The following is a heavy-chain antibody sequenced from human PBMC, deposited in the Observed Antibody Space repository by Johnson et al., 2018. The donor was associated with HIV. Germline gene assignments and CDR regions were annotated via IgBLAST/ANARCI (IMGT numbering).Heavy chain of an antibody. V-gene: IGHV3-30*02. CDR3: AMGTGDHDAFDI. J-gene: IGHJ3*02. CDR2: IRYDGSNK. Sequence: FIRYDGSNKYYADSVKGRFTISRDNSKNTLYLQMNSLRAEDTAVYYCAMGTGDHDAFDIWGQGTMVTVSS. D-gene: IGHD3/OR15-3a*01.